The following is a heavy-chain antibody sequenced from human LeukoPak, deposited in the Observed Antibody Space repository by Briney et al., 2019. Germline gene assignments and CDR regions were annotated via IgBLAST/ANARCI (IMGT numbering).Heavy chain of an antibody. D-gene: IGHD6-19*01. CDR2: IYSDGRTT. CDR1: GFTFSSSW. V-gene: IGHV3-74*01. J-gene: IGHJ3*01. CDR3: VRETFIAMVGSHALDV. Sequence: PGSSLRLSCVASGFTFSSSWMHWVRQAPGKGLVWVSRIYSDGRTTDYADSVRGRFTISRDNAKNMLYLQMSGLNAEDTAVYYCVRETFIAMVGSHALDVWGQGTMVTVSS.